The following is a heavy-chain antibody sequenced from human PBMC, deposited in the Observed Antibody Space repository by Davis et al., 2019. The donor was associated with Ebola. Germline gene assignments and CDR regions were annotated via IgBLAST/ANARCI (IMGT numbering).Heavy chain of an antibody. D-gene: IGHD3-10*01. CDR2: IRYDGSNK. CDR1: GFTFSSYG. V-gene: IGHV3-30*02. CDR3: ARDPITYYYHVMDV. Sequence: PGGSLRLSCAAPGFTFSSYGMHWVRQAPGKGLEWVAFIRYDGSNKYYADSVKGRFTISRDNSKNTLYLQMNSLRVEDTAVYYCARDPITYYYHVMDVWGKGTTVTVSS. J-gene: IGHJ6*04.